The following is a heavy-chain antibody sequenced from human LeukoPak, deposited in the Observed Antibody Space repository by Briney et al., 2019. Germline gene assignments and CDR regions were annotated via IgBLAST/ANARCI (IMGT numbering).Heavy chain of an antibody. V-gene: IGHV4-61*01. CDR3: ARGALPSGYSYGYYFDY. CDR2: IYYSGST. CDR1: GGSVSSGSYY. J-gene: IGHJ4*02. Sequence: SETLSLTCTVSGGSVSSGSYYWSWIRQPPGKGLEWIGYIYYSGSTNYSPSLKSRVSISVATSKNQFSLKLNSVPAADTAVYYCARGALPSGYSYGYYFDYWGQGTLVTVSS. D-gene: IGHD5-18*01.